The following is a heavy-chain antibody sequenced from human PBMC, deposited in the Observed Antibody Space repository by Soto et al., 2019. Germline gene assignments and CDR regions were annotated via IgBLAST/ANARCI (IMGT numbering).Heavy chain of an antibody. Sequence: SLRLSCSASGFTFSMFSMHWVRQAPGKGLEYVSGISSNGDSTYYADSVKGRFTISRDNSKNTLYLQMSSLRAVDTAVYYCVRHWLATREFDYWGQGTLVTVSS. J-gene: IGHJ4*02. D-gene: IGHD1-26*01. CDR1: GFTFSMFS. CDR2: ISSNGDST. CDR3: VRHWLATREFDY. V-gene: IGHV3-64D*06.